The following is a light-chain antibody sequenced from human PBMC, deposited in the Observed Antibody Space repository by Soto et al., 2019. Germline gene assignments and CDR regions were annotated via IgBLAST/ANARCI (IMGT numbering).Light chain of an antibody. J-gene: IGKJ5*01. V-gene: IGKV3-20*01. CDR2: GSY. CDR1: QSFSGNY. Sequence: ENLLILSPGTLSLFPGERVALSQLASQSFSGNYLTWYQHKPGQAPRLLIYGSYHRATGIPDRFSGSGSGTDFSLTITRLEPEDFAVYYCQQYGDSLSITFGQGTRLEIK. CDR3: QQYGDSLSIT.